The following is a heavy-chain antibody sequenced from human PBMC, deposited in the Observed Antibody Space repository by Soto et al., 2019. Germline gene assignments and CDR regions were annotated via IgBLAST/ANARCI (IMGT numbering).Heavy chain of an antibody. V-gene: IGHV4-30-4*01. J-gene: IGHJ5*02. CDR3: ASGKPDYGDYVWFDP. CDR2: IYYSGST. D-gene: IGHD4-17*01. CDR1: GGSISSGDYY. Sequence: QVQLQESGPGLVKPSQTLSLTCTVSGGSISSGDYYWSWIRQPPGKGLEWIGYIYYSGSTYYNPSLKSRVTISVDTSKNQFSRKLSSVTAADTAVYYCASGKPDYGDYVWFDPWGQGTLVTVSS.